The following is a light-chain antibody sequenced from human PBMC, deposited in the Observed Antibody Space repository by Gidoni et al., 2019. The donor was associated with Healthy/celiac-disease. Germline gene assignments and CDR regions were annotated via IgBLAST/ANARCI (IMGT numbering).Light chain of an antibody. CDR1: QSIRSW. CDR2: DAY. CDR3: QQYNRFWT. V-gene: IGKV1-5*01. Sequence: DIQMTQSPSTLSASVVDRVTITCRSSQSIRSWLAWYQQTPGKAPKLLIFDAYSLQSGVPSRFSGSGSGTEVTLTVSSLQPDDFATYYCQQYNRFWTFGQGTKVEIK. J-gene: IGKJ1*01.